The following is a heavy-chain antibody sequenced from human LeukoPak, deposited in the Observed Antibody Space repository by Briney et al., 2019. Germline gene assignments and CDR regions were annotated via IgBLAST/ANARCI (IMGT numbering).Heavy chain of an antibody. CDR2: IYYSGST. CDR1: GGSISSSSYY. D-gene: IGHD2-21*01. J-gene: IGHJ4*02. V-gene: IGHV4-39*01. CDR3: ARSILGVWYYFDY. Sequence: SETLSLTCTVSGGSISSSSYYWGWIRQPPGKGLEWIGSIYYSGSTYYNPSLKSRVTISVDTSKNQFSLKLSSVTAADTAVYYCARSILGVWYYFDYWGQGTLVTVSS.